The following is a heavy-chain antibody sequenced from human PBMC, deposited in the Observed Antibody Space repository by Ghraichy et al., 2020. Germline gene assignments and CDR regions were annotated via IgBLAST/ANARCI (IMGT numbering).Heavy chain of an antibody. D-gene: IGHD2-15*01. CDR1: GGSFSGYY. CDR2: INHSGST. V-gene: IGHV4-34*01. CDR3: ARGQDQPWGHNWFDP. J-gene: IGHJ5*02. Sequence: SETLSLTCAVYGGSFSGYYWSWIRQPPGKGLKWIGEINHSGSTNYNPSLKSRVTISVDTSKNQFSLKLSSVTAADTAVYYCARGQDQPWGHNWFDPWGQGFLVTVSS.